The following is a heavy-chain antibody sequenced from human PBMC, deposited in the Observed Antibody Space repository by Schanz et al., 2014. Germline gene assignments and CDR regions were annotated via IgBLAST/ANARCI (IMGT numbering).Heavy chain of an antibody. Sequence: DVQLVESGGGLVQSGGSLRLSCAASGFTFSSYSLAWVRQAPGKGLEWVSFISTGRYLYYADSVKGRFTISRDNTKNSVFLQMSSLRVEDTGLYFCARDPVEGAPTPYYFDSWGPGTLVTVSS. CDR3: ARDPVEGAPTPYYFDS. V-gene: IGHV3-21*02. CDR1: GFTFSSYS. CDR2: ISTGRYL. D-gene: IGHD1-26*01. J-gene: IGHJ4*02.